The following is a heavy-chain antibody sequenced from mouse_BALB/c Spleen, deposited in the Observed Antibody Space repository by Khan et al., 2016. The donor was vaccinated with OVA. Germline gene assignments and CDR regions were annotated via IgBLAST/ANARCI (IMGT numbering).Heavy chain of an antibody. V-gene: IGHV3-2*02. D-gene: IGHD3-3*01. J-gene: IGHJ3*01. Sequence: EVQLQESGPGLVKPSQSLSLTCTVTGYSLTSNYAWNWIRQFPGNKLEWMGYINYSGSTSYTPSLKRRISITRDTSKNQFFLQLNSLTTEDTATYFFARGRAYWGQGTLVTVSA. CDR3: ARGRAY. CDR1: GYSLTSNYA. CDR2: INYSGST.